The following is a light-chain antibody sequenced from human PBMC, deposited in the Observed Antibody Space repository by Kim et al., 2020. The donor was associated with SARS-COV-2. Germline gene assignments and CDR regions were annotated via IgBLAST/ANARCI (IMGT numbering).Light chain of an antibody. V-gene: IGLV3-21*04. Sequence: SYELTQPPSVSVAPGKTARITCGGNNIGSKSVHWYQQKPGQAPVLVIYYDSDRPSGIPARFSGSNSGNTATLTISRVEPGDEADYYRQVWDSSSYHWVLG. J-gene: IGLJ3*02. CDR3: QVWDSSSYHWV. CDR2: YDS. CDR1: NIGSKS.